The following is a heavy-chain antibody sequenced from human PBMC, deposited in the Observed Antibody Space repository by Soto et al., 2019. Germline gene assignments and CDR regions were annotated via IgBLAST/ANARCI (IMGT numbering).Heavy chain of an antibody. Sequence: QVQLVESGGGVVQPGTSLRVSCVGSGFTFRSYVIHWVRQAPGKGLEWVALTSYDGSDKYYGDSVRGRFTISRDNPRNPVDLQMDSLRLEDTALYYCARWGTTGGLDVWGQGTLVSVSS. D-gene: IGHD3-16*01. V-gene: IGHV3-30*19. J-gene: IGHJ1*01. CDR3: ARWGTTGGLDV. CDR1: GFTFRSYV. CDR2: TSYDGSDK.